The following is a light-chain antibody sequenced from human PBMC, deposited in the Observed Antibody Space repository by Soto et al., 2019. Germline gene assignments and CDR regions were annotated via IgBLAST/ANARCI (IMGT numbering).Light chain of an antibody. CDR1: QDIRNY. J-gene: IGKJ3*01. CDR2: DAS. CDR3: QQYDFLSVT. Sequence: QMTQSPSSLSASVGDRVTITCQASQDIRNYLNWYQQKPGKAPKLLIYDASALEIGVPSRFSGGGSGTHFFFTISGLQPEDVATYYCQQYDFLSVTFGPGTKVDIK. V-gene: IGKV1-33*01.